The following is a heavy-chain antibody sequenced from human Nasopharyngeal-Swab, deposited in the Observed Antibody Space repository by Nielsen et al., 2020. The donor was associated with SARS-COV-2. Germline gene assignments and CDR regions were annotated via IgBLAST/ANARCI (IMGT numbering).Heavy chain of an antibody. J-gene: IGHJ5*02. D-gene: IGHD6-6*01. Sequence: GESMKISCKGSGYSFTSYWIGWVHQMPGKGLEWMGIISPGDSDTRYSPSFQGQVTISADKSISTAYLQWSSLKASDTAMYYCARQSSSSSSDWFDPWGQGTLVTVSS. CDR1: GYSFTSYW. CDR3: ARQSSSSSSDWFDP. CDR2: ISPGDSDT. V-gene: IGHV5-51*07.